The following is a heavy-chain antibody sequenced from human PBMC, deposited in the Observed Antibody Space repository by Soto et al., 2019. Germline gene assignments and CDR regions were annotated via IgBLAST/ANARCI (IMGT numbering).Heavy chain of an antibody. J-gene: IGHJ6*02. CDR1: GGSVSSGSYY. Sequence: PSEILSLTCTVSGGSVSSGSYYWSWIRQPPGKGLEWIGYIYYSGSTNYNPSLKSRVTISVDTSKNQFSLKLSSVTAADTAVYYCAGSPAYDFWSGAYYYYGMDVWGQGTTVTVSS. CDR2: IYYSGST. D-gene: IGHD3-3*01. V-gene: IGHV4-61*01. CDR3: AGSPAYDFWSGAYYYYGMDV.